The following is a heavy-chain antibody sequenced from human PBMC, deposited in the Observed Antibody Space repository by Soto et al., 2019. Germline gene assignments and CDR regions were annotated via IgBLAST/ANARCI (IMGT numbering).Heavy chain of an antibody. D-gene: IGHD2-2*01. Sequence: EVQLVESGGGLVQPGGSLRLYCAASGFTFSSYAMHWVRQAPGKGLEYVSAISSNGGSTYYANSVKGRFTISRDNSKNTLYLQMGSLRAEDMAVYYCARGGIVVVPAAIRGYVGFQHWGQGTLVTVSS. CDR2: ISSNGGST. V-gene: IGHV3-64*01. J-gene: IGHJ1*01. CDR1: GFTFSSYA. CDR3: ARGGIVVVPAAIRGYVGFQH.